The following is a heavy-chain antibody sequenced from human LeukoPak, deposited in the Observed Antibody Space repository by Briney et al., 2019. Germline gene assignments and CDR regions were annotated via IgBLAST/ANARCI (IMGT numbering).Heavy chain of an antibody. CDR3: ARVRLGRGLDY. CDR2: IHTSGST. J-gene: IGHJ4*02. Sequence: PSETLSLTGTVSGDSISSSYWGWIRQPAGKGLEWIGRIHTSGSTYYSPSLKSRVTMSVDTSTNQFSLKLSSVTAADTAMYYCARVRLGRGLDYWGQGTLVTVSS. CDR1: GDSISSSY. V-gene: IGHV4-4*07. D-gene: IGHD6-19*01.